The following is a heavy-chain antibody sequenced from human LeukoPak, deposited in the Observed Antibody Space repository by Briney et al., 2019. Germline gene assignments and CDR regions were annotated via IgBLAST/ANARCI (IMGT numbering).Heavy chain of an antibody. CDR2: ISYDGSNK. CDR1: GFTFSSYA. Sequence: PGGSLRLSCAASGFTFSSYAMHWVRQAPGKGLKWVAVISYDGSNKYYADSVKGRFTISRDNSKNTLYLQMNSPRAEDTAVYYCARDGEPYGDYQDYWGQGTLVTVSS. J-gene: IGHJ4*02. V-gene: IGHV3-30-3*01. D-gene: IGHD4-17*01. CDR3: ARDGEPYGDYQDY.